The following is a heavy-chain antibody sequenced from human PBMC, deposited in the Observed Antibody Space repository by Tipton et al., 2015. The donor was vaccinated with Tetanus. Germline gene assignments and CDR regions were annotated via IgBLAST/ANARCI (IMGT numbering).Heavy chain of an antibody. J-gene: IGHJ4*02. CDR3: ASGSALDY. CDR2: ISSTSSYI. V-gene: IGHV3-21*01. CDR1: GFIFSSYT. D-gene: IGHD6-25*01. Sequence: GSLRLSCEVSGFIFSSYTMNWVRQTPGKGLEWVSSISSTSSYIYYAASLTGRITISRDNAKSSLFLQLNSLRDEDTGVYYCASGSALDYWGQGILVAVSS.